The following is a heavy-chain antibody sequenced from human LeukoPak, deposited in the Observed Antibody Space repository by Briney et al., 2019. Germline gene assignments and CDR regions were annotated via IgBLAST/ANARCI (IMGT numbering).Heavy chain of an antibody. CDR3: ARRSVPEKTSPSTFDI. Sequence: GESLKISCKGSGYSFTSYWIGWVRQMPGKGLGWMGIIYPGDSETKYSPSFQGQVTISGDKSISTAYLQWGSLKASNTAIYYCARRSVPEKTSPSTFDIWGQGTMVTVSS. V-gene: IGHV5-51*01. D-gene: IGHD4-11*01. J-gene: IGHJ3*02. CDR1: GYSFTSYW. CDR2: IYPGDSET.